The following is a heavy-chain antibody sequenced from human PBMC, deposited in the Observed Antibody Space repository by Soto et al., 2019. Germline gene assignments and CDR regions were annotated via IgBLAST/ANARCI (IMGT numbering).Heavy chain of an antibody. Sequence: QVHLQESGPGLAKPSQTLYLTFTVSGGFVHSVNNYWSWIRQPPGKGLERLAYIFHTGSTYYNPSLRSRITLSIATSKNRFSLTLTSVTAADTAVYYCARVSFSSCGGADPPVGWFDAWGQGTLVPFAS. CDR2: IFHTGST. J-gene: IGHJ5*02. D-gene: IGHD3-3*01. V-gene: IGHV4-30-4*01. CDR1: GGFVHSVNNY. CDR3: ARVSFSSCGGADPPVGWFDA.